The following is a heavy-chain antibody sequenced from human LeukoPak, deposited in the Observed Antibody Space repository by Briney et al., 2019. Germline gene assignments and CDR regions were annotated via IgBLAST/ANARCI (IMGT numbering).Heavy chain of an antibody. D-gene: IGHD1-26*01. CDR2: ISSNGGST. V-gene: IGHV3-64D*09. CDR3: VKSDNIVGATYFDY. Sequence: GGSLRLSCSASGFTFRSYAVHWVRQAPGKGLEYISSISSNGGSTYYADSVKGRFTISRDNSKNTLSLHMSSLKPEDTAVYYSVKSDNIVGATYFDYWGQGALVTVSS. CDR1: GFTFRSYA. J-gene: IGHJ4*02.